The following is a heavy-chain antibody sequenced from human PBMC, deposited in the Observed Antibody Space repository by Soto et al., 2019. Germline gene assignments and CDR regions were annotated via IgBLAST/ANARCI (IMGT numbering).Heavy chain of an antibody. CDR3: AKASATGKSDGMDV. J-gene: IGHJ6*02. Sequence: EVQLLESGGGLVQPGGSLRLSCVASGFPFSSYAMRWVRQTPGRGLECVSSISSGSNTYYTDSVRGRFTISRDNSKNSLYLQMSSLRADDTALSYCAKASATGKSDGMDVWGQGTTVSVSS. CDR2: ISSGSNT. D-gene: IGHD7-27*01. CDR1: GFPFSSYA. V-gene: IGHV3-23*01.